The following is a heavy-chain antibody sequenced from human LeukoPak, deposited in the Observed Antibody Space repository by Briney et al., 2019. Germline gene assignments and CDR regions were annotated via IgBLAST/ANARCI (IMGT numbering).Heavy chain of an antibody. CDR3: ARVHRGFDL. Sequence: PSETLSLTRTVSGGSISSYYWSWIRQPPGKGLEWIGYIYYSGSTNYNPSLKSRVTISVDTSKNQFSLKLSSVTAADTAVYYCARVHRGFDLWGRGTLVTVSS. CDR2: IYYSGST. J-gene: IGHJ2*01. V-gene: IGHV4-59*01. CDR1: GGSISSYY.